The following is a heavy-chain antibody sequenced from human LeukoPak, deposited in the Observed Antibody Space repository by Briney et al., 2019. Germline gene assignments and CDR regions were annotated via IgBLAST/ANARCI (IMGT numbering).Heavy chain of an antibody. Sequence: GGSLRLSCAASGFTFSSYWMSWVRQAPGRGLEWVANIKQDGSEKYFVDSVMGRFTVSRDNAKNSLYLQMNSLRAEDTAVYYCAKDLGSGSYYNVFDYWGQGTLVTVSS. D-gene: IGHD3-10*02. V-gene: IGHV3-7*01. CDR1: GFTFSSYW. CDR3: AKDLGSGSYYNVFDY. J-gene: IGHJ4*02. CDR2: IKQDGSEK.